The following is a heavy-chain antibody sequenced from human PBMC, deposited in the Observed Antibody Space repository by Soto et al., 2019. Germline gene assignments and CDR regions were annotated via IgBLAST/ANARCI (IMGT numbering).Heavy chain of an antibody. V-gene: IGHV1-46*01. CDR1: GYTFTNYE. Sequence: ASVKVSCKASGYTFTNYEINWVRQAPGQGLEWMGIINPSGGSTSYAQKFQGRVTMTRDTSTSTVYMELSSLRSEDTAVYYCAREGASIVVVPAAKIPFDYWGQGTLVTVSS. D-gene: IGHD2-2*01. CDR2: INPSGGST. J-gene: IGHJ4*02. CDR3: AREGASIVVVPAAKIPFDY.